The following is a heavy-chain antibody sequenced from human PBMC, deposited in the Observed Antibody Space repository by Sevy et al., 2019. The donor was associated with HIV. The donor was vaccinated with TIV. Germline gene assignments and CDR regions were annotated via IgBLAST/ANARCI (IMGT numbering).Heavy chain of an antibody. Sequence: VGSLRLSCAASGFTFSSYAMNWVRQAPGKGLEWVSGLSGGGGSTYYADSVKGRFTISRDNSKNTLYLQMSSLRAEDTALYYCAKDRVWELGDAFDIWGQGTMVTVSS. CDR3: AKDRVWELGDAFDI. CDR2: LSGGGGST. J-gene: IGHJ3*02. CDR1: GFTFSSYA. V-gene: IGHV3-23*01. D-gene: IGHD1-7*01.